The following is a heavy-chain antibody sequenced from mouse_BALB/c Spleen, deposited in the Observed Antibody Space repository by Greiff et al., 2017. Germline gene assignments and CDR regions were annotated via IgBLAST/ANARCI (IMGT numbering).Heavy chain of an antibody. CDR3: ARVPYGNYDYYAMDY. CDR2: ISDGGSYT. Sequence: EVKVVESGGGLVKPGGSLKLSCAASGFTFSDYYMYWVRQTPEKRLEWVATISDGGSYTYYPDSVKGRFTISRDNAKNNLYLQMSSLKSEDTAMYYCARVPYGNYDYYAMDYWGQGTSVTVSS. J-gene: IGHJ4*01. V-gene: IGHV5-4*02. CDR1: GFTFSDYY. D-gene: IGHD2-1*01.